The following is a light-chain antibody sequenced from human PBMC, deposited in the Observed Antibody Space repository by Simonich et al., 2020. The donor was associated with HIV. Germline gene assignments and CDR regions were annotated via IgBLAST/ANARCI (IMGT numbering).Light chain of an antibody. J-gene: IGKJ1*01. CDR1: QSVSSN. V-gene: IGKV3-15*01. CDR2: GAS. CDR3: QQYKNRPPWT. Sequence: EIVMTQSPATLSVSPGERATLSCRASQSVSSNLAWYQQKPGRAPRLLIYGASTRATGIPARFSGSGSGTEFTLTISNLQSEDFGVYYCQQYKNRPPWTFGQGTKVEIK.